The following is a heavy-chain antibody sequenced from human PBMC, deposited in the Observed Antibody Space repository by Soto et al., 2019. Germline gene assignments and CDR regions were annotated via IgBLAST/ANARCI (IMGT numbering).Heavy chain of an antibody. J-gene: IGHJ4*02. CDR2: IHHSGST. CDR3: ARDQGSHPGD. V-gene: IGHV4-4*02. Sequence: QVQLQESGPGLVRPSGTVSLTCAVSGVSISSDNWWSWVRQHPGKALEGIGEIHHSGSTNYNPPLKSRVTMSVVPSKDLFSLTLNSVTAAETAFYYCARDQGSHPGDWGQGTLVSVSS. D-gene: IGHD6-13*01. CDR1: GVSISSDNW.